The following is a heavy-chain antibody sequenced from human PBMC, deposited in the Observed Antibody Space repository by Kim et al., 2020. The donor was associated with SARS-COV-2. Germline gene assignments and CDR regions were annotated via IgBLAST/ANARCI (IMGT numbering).Heavy chain of an antibody. D-gene: IGHD6-19*01. J-gene: IGHJ4*02. Sequence: STYYNPSLKSRVTISVDTSKNQFSLKLSSVTAADTAVYYCVAVAGLGFDYWGQGTLVTVSS. CDR3: VAVAGLGFDY. V-gene: IGHV4-39*01. CDR2: ST.